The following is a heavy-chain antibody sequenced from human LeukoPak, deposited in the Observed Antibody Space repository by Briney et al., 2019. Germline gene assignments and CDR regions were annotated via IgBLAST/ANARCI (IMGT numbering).Heavy chain of an antibody. D-gene: IGHD3-10*01. CDR2: IFYSGIT. V-gene: IGHV4-39*01. Sequence: SETLSLTCNVSGGSMSNIYYWGWIRQPPGKGLEWIGNIFYSGITYYNPSLRSRVTIAIDTSKSQFSLKLSSVTAADTAVYYCARGRWVRGVHDAFDIWGQGTMVTVSS. J-gene: IGHJ3*02. CDR3: ARGRWVRGVHDAFDI. CDR1: GGSMSNIYY.